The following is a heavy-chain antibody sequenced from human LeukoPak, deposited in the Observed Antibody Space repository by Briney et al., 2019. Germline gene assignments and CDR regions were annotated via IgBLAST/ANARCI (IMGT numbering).Heavy chain of an antibody. V-gene: IGHV1-2*02. CDR1: GYTFTGYY. CDR3: ARIAAALNWFDP. CDR2: INPNSGGT. D-gene: IGHD6-13*01. J-gene: IGHJ5*02. Sequence: GASVKVSCKASGYTFTGYYMHWVRQAPGQGLEWMGWINPNSGGTNYAQEFQGRVTMTRDTSISTAYMELSRLRSDDTAVYYCARIAAALNWFDPWGQGTLVTVSS.